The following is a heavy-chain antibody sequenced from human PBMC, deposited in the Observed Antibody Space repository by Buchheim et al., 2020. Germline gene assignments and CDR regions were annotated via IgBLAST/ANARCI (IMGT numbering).Heavy chain of an antibody. Sequence: QVQLVQSGAEVKKPGASVKVSCKASGYTFTSYGINWVRQAPGQGLEWMGWISAYNDNTQYAQNLQGRVIMSTDTSTSTVYMELRSLRSDDTAVYYCARAYSSSWGSYHYYMDVWGKGTT. V-gene: IGHV1-18*04. D-gene: IGHD6-13*01. CDR3: ARAYSSSWGSYHYYMDV. CDR2: ISAYNDNT. CDR1: GYTFTSYG. J-gene: IGHJ6*03.